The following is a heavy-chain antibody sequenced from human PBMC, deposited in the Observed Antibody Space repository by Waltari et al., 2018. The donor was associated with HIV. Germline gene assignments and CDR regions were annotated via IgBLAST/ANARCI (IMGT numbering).Heavy chain of an antibody. CDR1: GGSINYYY. CDR3: ARHGGMATTFDY. J-gene: IGHJ4*02. CDR2: IYYSGTT. V-gene: IGHV4-59*08. Sequence: QVQLQESGPGLVKPSETLSLTCTVSGGSINYYYWHWLRQPPGKGLEWIGYIYYSGTTNYNPSLESRVTISVDTSKNHFSLNLTSVTAADTAMYYCARHGGMATTFDYWGQGSLVTVSS. D-gene: IGHD5-12*01.